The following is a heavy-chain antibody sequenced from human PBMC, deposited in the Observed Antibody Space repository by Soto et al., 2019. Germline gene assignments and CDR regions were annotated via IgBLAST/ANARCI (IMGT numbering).Heavy chain of an antibody. D-gene: IGHD6-13*01. Sequence: LRLSCAASGFTVSSNYMSWVRQAPGKGLEWVSVIYSGGSTYYADSVKGRFTISRDNSKNTLYLQMNSLRAEDMAVYYCARDLTLSSPGHYYYYGMDVWGQGTTVTVS. V-gene: IGHV3-53*01. CDR1: GFTVSSNY. J-gene: IGHJ6*02. CDR3: ARDLTLSSPGHYYYYGMDV. CDR2: IYSGGST.